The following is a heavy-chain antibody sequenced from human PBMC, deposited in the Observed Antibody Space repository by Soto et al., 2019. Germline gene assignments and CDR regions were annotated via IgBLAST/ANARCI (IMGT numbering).Heavy chain of an antibody. CDR2: IYPGDSDT. D-gene: IGHD1-26*01. CDR1: GYSFAIHW. V-gene: IGHV5-51*01. Sequence: GESLKISCKGSGYSFAIHWVAWARQMPEKGLEWIGTIYPGDSDTKYSSAFRGHVTISADTSVSTAYLQWRSLEATDSAIYYCARYSGSYWHYLDFWGQGTLVTVSS. CDR3: ARYSGSYWHYLDF. J-gene: IGHJ4*02.